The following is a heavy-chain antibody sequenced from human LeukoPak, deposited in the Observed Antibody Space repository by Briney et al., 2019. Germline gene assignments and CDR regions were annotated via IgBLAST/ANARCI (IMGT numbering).Heavy chain of an antibody. V-gene: IGHV4-31*03. J-gene: IGHJ3*02. D-gene: IGHD1-26*01. CDR3: ARPYSGSYFYFDI. CDR2: IYYSGST. CDR1: GGSISSGGYS. Sequence: SETLSLTCTVSGGSISSGGYSWSWIRQHPGKGLEWIGYIYYSGSTYYNPSLKSRVTISVDTSKNQFSLKLSSVTAADTAVYYCARPYSGSYFYFDIWGQGTMVTVSS.